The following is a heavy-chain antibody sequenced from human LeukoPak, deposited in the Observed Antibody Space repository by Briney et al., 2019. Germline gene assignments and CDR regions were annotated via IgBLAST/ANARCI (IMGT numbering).Heavy chain of an antibody. D-gene: IGHD5-24*01. CDR1: RFTFSKYP. J-gene: IGHJ4*02. V-gene: IGHV3-30*04. CDR3: ACNRWLQSPFDY. CDR2: VSYDGNYK. Sequence: GSLRLSCAASRFTFSKYPMHWVRQAPGKGLEWVAIVSYDGNYKYYADSVKGRFTISRDNAKNSLYLQMNSLRAEDTAVYYCACNRWLQSPFDYWGQGTLVTVSS.